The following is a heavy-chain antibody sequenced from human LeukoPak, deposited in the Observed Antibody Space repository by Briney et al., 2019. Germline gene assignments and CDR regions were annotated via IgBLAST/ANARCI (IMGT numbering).Heavy chain of an antibody. D-gene: IGHD3-10*01. J-gene: IGHJ4*02. CDR2: ISSSSSYI. CDR1: GFTFSSHS. CDR3: ARGRITMVRGVTDFDY. V-gene: IGHV3-21*01. Sequence: GSLRLSCAASGFTFSSHSMNWVRQAPGKGLEWVSSISSSSSYIYYADSVKGRFTISRDNAKNSLYLQMNSLRAEDTAVYYCARGRITMVRGVTDFDYWGQGTLVTVSS.